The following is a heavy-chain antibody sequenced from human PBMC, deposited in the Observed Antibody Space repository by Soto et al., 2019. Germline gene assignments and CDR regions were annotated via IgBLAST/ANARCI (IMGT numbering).Heavy chain of an antibody. Sequence: PGESLKISCAASGFTFSSYAMSWVRQAPGKGLEWVSAISGSGGSTYYADSVKGRFTISRDNSKNTLYLQMNSLRAEDTAVYYCAKDSFGELSIDYWGQGTLVTVSS. CDR3: AKDSFGELSIDY. CDR2: ISGSGGST. V-gene: IGHV3-23*01. J-gene: IGHJ4*02. D-gene: IGHD3-10*01. CDR1: GFTFSSYA.